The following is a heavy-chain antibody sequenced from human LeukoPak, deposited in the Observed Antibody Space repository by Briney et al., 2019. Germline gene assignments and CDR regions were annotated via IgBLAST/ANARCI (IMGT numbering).Heavy chain of an antibody. CDR3: ARARSGWGLDY. CDR1: GFTFSSYG. CDR2: ISYDGSNK. V-gene: IGHV3-30*03. D-gene: IGHD6-19*01. Sequence: GGSLRLSCAASGFTFSSYGMHWVRQAPGKGLEWVAVISYDGSNKYYADSVKGRFTISRDNSKNTLYLQMNSLRADDTAVYYCARARSGWGLDYWGQGTLVTVSS. J-gene: IGHJ4*02.